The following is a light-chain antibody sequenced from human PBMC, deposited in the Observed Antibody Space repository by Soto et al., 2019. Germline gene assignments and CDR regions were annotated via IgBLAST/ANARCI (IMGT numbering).Light chain of an antibody. CDR2: DVS. CDR1: SSDVGGYNY. CDR3: CSYAGSYTHYV. V-gene: IGLV2-11*01. J-gene: IGLJ1*01. Sequence: QSALTQPRSVSGSPGQSVTISCTGTSSDVGGYNYVSWYQQHPGKAPKLLIYDVSKRPSGVPDRFSGSKSGNTASLTISGLQEEDEDDYYCCSYAGSYTHYVFGTGTKLTVL.